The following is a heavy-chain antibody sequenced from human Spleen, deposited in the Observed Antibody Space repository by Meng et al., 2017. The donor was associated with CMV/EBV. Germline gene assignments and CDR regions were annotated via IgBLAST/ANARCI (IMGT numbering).Heavy chain of an antibody. D-gene: IGHD2-21*01. Sequence: GGSLRLSCEVSGFIFSTYNMNWVRQAPGKGLEWVSSISSSSRYIYYADSVKGRFIISRDNAKNSLYLQMNSLRAEDTAVYYCARACGADCYRPEYFHHWGQGTLVTVSS. CDR1: GFIFSTYN. J-gene: IGHJ1*01. V-gene: IGHV3-21*01. CDR2: ISSSSRYI. CDR3: ARACGADCYRPEYFHH.